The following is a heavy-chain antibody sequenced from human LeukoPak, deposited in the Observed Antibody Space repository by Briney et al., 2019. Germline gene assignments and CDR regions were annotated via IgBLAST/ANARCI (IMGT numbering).Heavy chain of an antibody. CDR2: ISSSSSYI. CDR1: GFTFSSYS. J-gene: IGHJ6*02. Sequence: GGSLRLSCAASGFTFSSYSMNWVRQAPGKGLEWVSSISSSSSYIYYADSVKGRFTISRDNAKNSLYLQMNSLRAEDTAVYYCARDYRGYSYGWGNYYYYGMDVWGQGTTVTVSS. CDR3: ARDYRGYSYGWGNYYYYGMDV. V-gene: IGHV3-21*01. D-gene: IGHD5-18*01.